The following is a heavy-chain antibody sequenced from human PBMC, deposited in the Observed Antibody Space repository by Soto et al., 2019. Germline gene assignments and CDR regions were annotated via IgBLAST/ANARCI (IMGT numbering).Heavy chain of an antibody. CDR3: ARDRASITMVRGVVNWFDP. D-gene: IGHD3-10*01. CDR1: GFTFSSYG. CDR2: ISYDGSNK. J-gene: IGHJ5*02. Sequence: QVQLVESGGGVVQPGRSLRLSCAASGFTFSSYGMHWVRQAPGKGLEWVAVISYDGSNKYYADSVKGRFTISRDNSKNTLYLQMNSLRAEDTAVYYCARDRASITMVRGVVNWFDPWGQGTLVTVSS. V-gene: IGHV3-30*03.